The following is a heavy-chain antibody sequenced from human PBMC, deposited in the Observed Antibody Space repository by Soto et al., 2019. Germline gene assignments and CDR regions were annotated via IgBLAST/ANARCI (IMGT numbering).Heavy chain of an antibody. V-gene: IGHV3-73*01. Sequence: GGSLRPSCAASGFTFSGSAMHWVRQASGKGLEWVGRIRSKANSYATAYAASVKGRFTISRDDSKNTAYLQMNSLKTEDTAVYYCTSYTDSSGYYYYYGMDVWGQGTTVTVS. CDR1: GFTFSGSA. D-gene: IGHD3-22*01. CDR3: TSYTDSSGYYYYYGMDV. CDR2: IRSKANSYAT. J-gene: IGHJ6*02.